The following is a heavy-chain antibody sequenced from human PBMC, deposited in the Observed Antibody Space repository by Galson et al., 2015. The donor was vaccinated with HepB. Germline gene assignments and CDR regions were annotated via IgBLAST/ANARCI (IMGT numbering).Heavy chain of an antibody. D-gene: IGHD6-13*01. CDR1: GFTFSSYA. J-gene: IGHJ4*02. Sequence: SLRLSCAASGFTFSSYAMHWVRQAPGKGLEWVAVISYDGSNKYYADSVKGRFTISRDNSKNTLYLQMNSLRAEDTAVYYCARGSPGYSSSWYPSDYWGQGTLVTVSS. V-gene: IGHV3-30-3*01. CDR2: ISYDGSNK. CDR3: ARGSPGYSSSWYPSDY.